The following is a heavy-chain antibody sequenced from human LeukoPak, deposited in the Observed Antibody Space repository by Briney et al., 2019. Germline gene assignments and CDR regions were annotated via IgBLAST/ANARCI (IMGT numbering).Heavy chain of an antibody. CDR1: GFTFDDYA. CDR3: AKDGDCCSSTYIDY. CDR2: ISWNSGSI. V-gene: IGHV3-9*01. J-gene: IGHJ4*02. Sequence: SGGSLRLSCAASGFTFDDYAMHWVRQAPGKGLEWVSGISWNSGSIGYADSVKGRFTISRDNAKNSLYLQMNSLRAEDTALYYCAKDGDCCSSTYIDYWGQGTLVTVSS. D-gene: IGHD2-2*01.